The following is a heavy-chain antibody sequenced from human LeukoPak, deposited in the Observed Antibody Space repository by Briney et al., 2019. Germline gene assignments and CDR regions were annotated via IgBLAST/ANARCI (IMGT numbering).Heavy chain of an antibody. D-gene: IGHD6-6*01. CDR3: ARDLSSSSSYYYYYALDV. CDR2: ISHKSSYI. Sequence: GSLRLSCAASGFTFSTYTMKWVRQAPGKGLEWVSSISHKSSYIYYADSVKGRFTISRDNAKNSLYLQMNSLRAEDTAVHYCARDLSSSSSYYYYYALDVWGQGTTVTVSS. J-gene: IGHJ6*02. CDR1: GFTFSTYT. V-gene: IGHV3-21*01.